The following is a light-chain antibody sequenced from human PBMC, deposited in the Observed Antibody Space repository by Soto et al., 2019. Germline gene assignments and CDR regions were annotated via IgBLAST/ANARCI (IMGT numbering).Light chain of an antibody. CDR3: SSYTSSSTLL. Sequence: QSALTQPASVSGSPGQSITISCTGTSSDVGGYNYVSWYQQHPGRAPQLMIFEVSNRPSGVSPRFSGSKSGNTASLTISGLQDEDEADYYCSSYTSSSTLLFGGGTQLTVL. CDR1: SSDVGGYNY. J-gene: IGLJ2*01. CDR2: EVS. V-gene: IGLV2-14*01.